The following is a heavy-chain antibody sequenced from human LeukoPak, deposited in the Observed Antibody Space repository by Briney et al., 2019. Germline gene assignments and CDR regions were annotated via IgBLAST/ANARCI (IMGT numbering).Heavy chain of an antibody. CDR1: GYTFTGYY. D-gene: IGHD3-3*01. CDR3: ARAGITIFGVVNWFDP. Sequence: ASVKVSCKASGYTFTGYYMHWVRQAPGQGLEWMGWINPNSGGTNYAQKFQGRVTMTRDTSISTAYMELSRLRSDDTAVYYCARAGITIFGVVNWFDPWGQGTLVTVSS. CDR2: INPNSGGT. J-gene: IGHJ5*02. V-gene: IGHV1-2*02.